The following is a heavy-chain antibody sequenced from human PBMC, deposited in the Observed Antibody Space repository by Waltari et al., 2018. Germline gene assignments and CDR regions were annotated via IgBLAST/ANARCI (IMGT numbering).Heavy chain of an antibody. CDR1: GGSISSRSYY. Sequence: QLQLQESGPGLVKPSETLSLTCTVSGGSISSRSYYWGWIRQPPGKGQEWIGSVYYRWCTFHNPSLKSRLTISVDTSKNQFSRKLSSVTDADTAVYYCARQTWTQLWLYACEIWGQGTMVTVSS. CDR3: ARQTWTQLWLYACEI. J-gene: IGHJ3*02. CDR2: VYYRWCT. D-gene: IGHD5-18*01. V-gene: IGHV4-39*01.